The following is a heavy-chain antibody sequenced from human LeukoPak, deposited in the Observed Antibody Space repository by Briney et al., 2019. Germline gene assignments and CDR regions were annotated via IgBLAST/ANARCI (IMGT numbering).Heavy chain of an antibody. CDR3: AKVSRDGYKSGMDV. Sequence: PGGSLRLSCAASGFTFSSYDMSWVRQAPGKGLEWVSTISTSGASTYYADSVKGRFTISRDNSKDTLYLQKNSLRAEDTAVYYCAKVSRDGYKSGMDVWGQGTTVTVSS. CDR2: ISTSGAST. D-gene: IGHD5-24*01. J-gene: IGHJ6*02. V-gene: IGHV3-23*01. CDR1: GFTFSSYD.